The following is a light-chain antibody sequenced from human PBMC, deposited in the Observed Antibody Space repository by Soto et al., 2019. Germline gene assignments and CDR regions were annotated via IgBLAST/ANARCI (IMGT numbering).Light chain of an antibody. CDR3: QQYNSSPLT. V-gene: IGKV1-5*03. Sequence: RVTITCRASQSISSWLAWYQQKPGKAPKLLIYKASSLESGVPSRFSGSGSGTEFTLTISSLQPDDFATYYCQQYNSSPLTFGGGTKVDIK. CDR1: QSISSW. CDR2: KAS. J-gene: IGKJ4*01.